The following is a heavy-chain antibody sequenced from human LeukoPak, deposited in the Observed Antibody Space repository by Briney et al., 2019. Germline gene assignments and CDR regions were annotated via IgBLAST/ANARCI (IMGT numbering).Heavy chain of an antibody. CDR1: GFTFSTYD. V-gene: IGHV3-21*01. Sequence: GGSLRLSCAASGFTFSTYDMNWVRQALGKGLEWVSSISSSLSYIYYADSVKGRFTISRDNAKNSQYLQMNSLRAEDTAVYYCARDPWTNSDYDGFDYWGQGTLVTVSS. CDR3: ARDPWTNSDYDGFDY. D-gene: IGHD5-12*01. J-gene: IGHJ4*02. CDR2: ISSSLSYI.